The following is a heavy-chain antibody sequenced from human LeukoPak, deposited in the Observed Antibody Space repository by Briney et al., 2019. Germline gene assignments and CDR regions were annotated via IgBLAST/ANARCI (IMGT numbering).Heavy chain of an antibody. CDR2: ISSSSSYI. D-gene: IGHD5-12*01. J-gene: IGHJ4*02. CDR3: ARDAYSGYDQRDYYFDY. CDR1: GFTFSSYS. V-gene: IGHV3-21*01. Sequence: GGSLRLSCAASGFTFSSYSMNWVRQAPGKGLEWVSSISSSSSYIYYADSVKGRFTISRDNAKNSLYLQMNSLRAEDTAVYYCARDAYSGYDQRDYYFDYWGQGTLVTVSS.